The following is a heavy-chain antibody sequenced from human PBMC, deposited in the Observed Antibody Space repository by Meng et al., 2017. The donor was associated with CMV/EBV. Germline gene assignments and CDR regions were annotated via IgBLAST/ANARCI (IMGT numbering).Heavy chain of an antibody. CDR2: IYYSGST. V-gene: IGHV4-39*01. CDR3: ARPLGNGDVNAFDI. CDR1: GSSISSSSYY. D-gene: IGHD4-17*01. Sequence: GSLRLSCTVSGSSISSSSYYWGWIRQPPGKGLEWIGSIYYSGSTYYNPSLKSRVTISVDTSKNQFSLKLSSVTAADTAVYYCARPLGNGDVNAFDIWGQGTMVTVSS. J-gene: IGHJ3*02.